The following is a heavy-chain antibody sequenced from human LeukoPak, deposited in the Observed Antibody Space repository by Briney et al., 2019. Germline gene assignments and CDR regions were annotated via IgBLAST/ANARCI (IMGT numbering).Heavy chain of an antibody. V-gene: IGHV3-23*01. Sequence: PGGSLRLSCAASGFTFSSYAMSGVRKAPGKGLDWVSAISGSGGSTYYADSVKGRFTISRDNSKNTLYLQMNSLRAEDTAVYYCARDGKYYYGMDVWGQGTTVTVSS. D-gene: IGHD1-26*01. CDR3: ARDGKYYYGMDV. CDR2: ISGSGGST. CDR1: GFTFSSYA. J-gene: IGHJ6*02.